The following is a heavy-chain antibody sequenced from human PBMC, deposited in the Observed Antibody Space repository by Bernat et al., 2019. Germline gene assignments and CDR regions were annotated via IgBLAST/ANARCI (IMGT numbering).Heavy chain of an antibody. D-gene: IGHD3-3*01. Sequence: QLQLQESGPGLVKPSETLSLTCTVSGGSISSSSYYWGWIRQPPGKGLEWIGSTYYSGSTYYNPSLKSRVTISVDTSKNQFSLKLSSVTAADTAVYYCASLNNFWSGYLNYYYYGMDVWGQGTTVTVSS. CDR3: ASLNNFWSGYLNYYYYGMDV. CDR1: GGSISSSSYY. V-gene: IGHV4-39*01. CDR2: TYYSGST. J-gene: IGHJ6*02.